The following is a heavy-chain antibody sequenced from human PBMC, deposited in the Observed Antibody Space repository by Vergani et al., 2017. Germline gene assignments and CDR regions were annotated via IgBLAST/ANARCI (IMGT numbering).Heavy chain of an antibody. V-gene: IGHV3-30-3*01. D-gene: IGHD6-13*01. CDR2: ISYDGSNK. CDR3: ARSLRIGKLGPSWGYMDV. Sequence: QVQLVESGGGVVQPGRSLRLACAASGFTFSSYAMHWVRQAPGKGLEWGAVISYDGSNKYYADSVKGRFTISRDTSKNTLYLQMNSLRAEDTAVYYCARSLRIGKLGPSWGYMDVWGKGTTVTVSS. J-gene: IGHJ6*03. CDR1: GFTFSSYA.